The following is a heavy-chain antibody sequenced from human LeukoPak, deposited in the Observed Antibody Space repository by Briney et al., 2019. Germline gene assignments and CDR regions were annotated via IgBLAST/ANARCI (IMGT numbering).Heavy chain of an antibody. V-gene: IGHV3-53*01. J-gene: IGHJ3*02. D-gene: IGHD6-13*01. CDR1: GFTVSSNY. CDR3: AREGKPYSTIPDAFDI. Sequence: GGSLRLSCAASGFTVSSNYMSWVRQAPGKGLEWVSVLYSGGSTYYADSVQGRFTISRDNAKNTLYLQMNSLRAEDTAVYYCAREGKPYSTIPDAFDIWGQGTMVTVSS. CDR2: LYSGGST.